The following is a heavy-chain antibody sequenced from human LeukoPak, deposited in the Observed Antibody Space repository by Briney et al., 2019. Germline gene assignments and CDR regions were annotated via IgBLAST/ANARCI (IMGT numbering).Heavy chain of an antibody. CDR1: VFSFNTYG. J-gene: IGHJ4*02. CDR3: ATELNPDLAFEY. Sequence: GGSLRLSCAASVFSFNTYGMHWVRRSPGKGLEWVACIGHEGTIKYYAESVKGRFTVSRDNSNNMLYLQMNSLTTEDTAVYYCATELNPDLAFEYWGQGTLVTVSS. V-gene: IGHV3-30*02. CDR2: IGHEGTIK. D-gene: IGHD3/OR15-3a*01.